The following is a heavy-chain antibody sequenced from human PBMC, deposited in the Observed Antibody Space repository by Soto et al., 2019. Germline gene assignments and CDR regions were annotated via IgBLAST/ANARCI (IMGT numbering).Heavy chain of an antibody. CDR2: IYYSGST. CDR3: ARGTYSSSFDY. D-gene: IGHD6-6*01. CDR1: GGSISSYY. J-gene: IGHJ4*02. Sequence: SLTCTVSGGSISSYYWSWIRQPPGKGLEWIGYIYYSGSTNYNPSLKSRVTISVDTSKNQFSLKLSSVTAADTAVYYCARGTYSSSFDYWGQGTLVTVSS. V-gene: IGHV4-59*01.